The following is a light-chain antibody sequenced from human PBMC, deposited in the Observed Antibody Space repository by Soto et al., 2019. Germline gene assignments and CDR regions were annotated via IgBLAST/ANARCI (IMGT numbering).Light chain of an antibody. V-gene: IGLV1-44*01. CDR2: SDD. Sequence: SVLTKPPSLSGTPGQRVTISCSGSNSNIGRYSVNWYQHFPGTAPKILIYSDDERPSGVPDRFSGSKSGTSASLAISGRQSEDEAEYYCAAWYDNLNGPLFGGGTKLTVL. CDR1: NSNIGRYS. CDR3: AAWYDNLNGPL. J-gene: IGLJ3*02.